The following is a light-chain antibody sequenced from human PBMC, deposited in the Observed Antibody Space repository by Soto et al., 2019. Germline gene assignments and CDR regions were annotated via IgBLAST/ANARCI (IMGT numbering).Light chain of an antibody. CDR3: SSYISSSTPYV. Sequence: QSVLTQPASVSGSPGQSITISCTGTSSDVGGHNYVSWYQQHPGKAPKLMIYDVSNRPSGVSNRFSGSKSGNTASLTITGLQAEDEAAYYCSSYISSSTPYVFGTGTKLTVL. V-gene: IGLV2-14*01. J-gene: IGLJ1*01. CDR2: DVS. CDR1: SSDVGGHNY.